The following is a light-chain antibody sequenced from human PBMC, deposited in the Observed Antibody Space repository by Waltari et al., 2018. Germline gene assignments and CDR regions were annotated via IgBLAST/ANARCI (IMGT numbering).Light chain of an antibody. CDR2: LGS. J-gene: IGKJ5*01. CDR3: MEALQSVT. V-gene: IGKV2-28*01. CDR1: QSLLHSNGYDY. Sequence: DIVMTQSPLSLPVTPGEPAPIFCRSSQSLLHSNGYDYLDWYLQKPGQSPQLLIYLGSSRASGVPDRFSGSGSGTDFTLKIRRVEAEDAGVYYCMEALQSVTFGQGTRLEIK.